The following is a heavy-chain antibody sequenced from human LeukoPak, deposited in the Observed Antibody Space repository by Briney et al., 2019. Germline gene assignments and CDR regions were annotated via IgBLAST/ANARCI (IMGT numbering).Heavy chain of an antibody. CDR1: GGTFSSYA. J-gene: IGHJ6*02. V-gene: IGHV1-69*04. Sequence: GASVKVSCKASGGTFSSYAISWVRQAPGQGLEWMGRIIPILGIADYAQKFQGRVTITADKSTSTAYMELSSLRSEDTAVYYCARDLSDYVSYCYYGMDVWGQGTTVTVSS. D-gene: IGHD3-16*01. CDR3: ARDLSDYVSYCYYGMDV. CDR2: IIPILGIA.